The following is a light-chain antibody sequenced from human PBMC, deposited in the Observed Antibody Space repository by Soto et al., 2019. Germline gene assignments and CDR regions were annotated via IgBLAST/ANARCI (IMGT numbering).Light chain of an antibody. CDR3: QQYNNWLFT. Sequence: EIVMTQSPATLSVSPGERATLSCRASQSVSSNLAWYQQKPGQAPRLLIYGASTRATGIPARFSGSGSGTDFTLTISSLQSEDFAVYYCQQYNNWLFTFGRGTKVEIK. CDR1: QSVSSN. V-gene: IGKV3-15*01. CDR2: GAS. J-gene: IGKJ4*01.